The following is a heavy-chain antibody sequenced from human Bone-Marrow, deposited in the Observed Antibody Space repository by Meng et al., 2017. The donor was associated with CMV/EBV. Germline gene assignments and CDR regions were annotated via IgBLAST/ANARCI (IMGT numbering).Heavy chain of an antibody. CDR1: GGTLMFYY. J-gene: IGHJ5*02. CDR3: AREATSTWFDP. Sequence: LPFPVSGGTLMFYYWSWFGPPPGGGLQWIGRVYSSPIPDYNPSLRSRVTMSVDTSKNQFSLKLTSVTAADTAVYFCAREATSTWFDPWAREPWSPSPQ. CDR2: VYSSPIP. V-gene: IGHV4-4*07.